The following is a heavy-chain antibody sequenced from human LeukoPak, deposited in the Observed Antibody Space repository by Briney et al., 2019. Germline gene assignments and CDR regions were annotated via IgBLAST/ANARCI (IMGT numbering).Heavy chain of an antibody. CDR2: IYIGDSDT. CDR3: ARQGFGQPYFDY. J-gene: IGHJ4*02. Sequence: PGESLEISCQASAASFTYYWIGWVRQLPGKGLEWMGIIYIGDSDTRYSPSFQGQVTISADKSISTAYLQWSSLEASDTAMYYCARQGFGQPYFDYWGQGTLVTVSS. V-gene: IGHV5-51*01. CDR1: AASFTYYW. D-gene: IGHD3-10*01.